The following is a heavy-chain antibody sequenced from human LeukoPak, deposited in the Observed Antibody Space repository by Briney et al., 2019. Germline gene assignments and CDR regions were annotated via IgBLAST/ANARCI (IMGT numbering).Heavy chain of an antibody. CDR3: ASERIAAADYYFDY. J-gene: IGHJ4*02. D-gene: IGHD6-13*01. V-gene: IGHV3-21*01. CDR2: ISSSSSYI. Sequence: PGGSLRLSCAASGFTFSSYSMNWVRQAPGKGLEWVSSISSSSSYIYYADSVKGRFTISRDNAKNSLYLQMNSLRAEDTAVYYCASERIAAADYYFDYWGQGTLVTVSS. CDR1: GFTFSSYS.